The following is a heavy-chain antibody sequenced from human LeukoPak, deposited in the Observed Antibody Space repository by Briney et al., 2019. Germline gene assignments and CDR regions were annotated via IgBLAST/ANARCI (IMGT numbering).Heavy chain of an antibody. CDR3: AREFLDAFDI. CDR2: IIGTGSTK. Sequence: QSGGSLRLSCAASGITLSSYEMNWVRQAPGKGLEWVSYIIGTGSTKCYADSVKGRFTISRDNAKNSVYLQMNSVRAEDTAVYYCAREFLDAFDIWGQGTMVTVSS. V-gene: IGHV3-48*03. J-gene: IGHJ3*02. CDR1: GITLSSYE.